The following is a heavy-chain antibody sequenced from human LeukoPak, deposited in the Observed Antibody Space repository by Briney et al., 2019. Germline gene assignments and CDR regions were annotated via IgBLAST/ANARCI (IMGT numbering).Heavy chain of an antibody. CDR1: GSTFSDYY. D-gene: IGHD6-13*01. CDR3: ARALGTEAAGAFDI. J-gene: IGHJ3*02. Sequence: GGSLRLSCAASGSTFSDYYMSWIRQAPGKGLEWVSYISSSSSYTNYADSVKGRFTISRDNAKNSLYLQMNSLRAEDTAVYYCARALGTEAAGAFDIWGQGTMVTVSS. CDR2: ISSSSSYT. V-gene: IGHV3-11*05.